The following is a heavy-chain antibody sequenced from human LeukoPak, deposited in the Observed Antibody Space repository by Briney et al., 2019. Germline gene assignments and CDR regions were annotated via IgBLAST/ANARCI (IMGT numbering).Heavy chain of an antibody. Sequence: GGSLRLSCAASGFTFSSYAMSWVRQAPGKGLEWVSAISGSGGSTYYADSVKGRFTISRDNSKNTLYLQMNSLRAEDSAVYYCAKGEGSCSSTSCYVLEDYYYYGMDVWGQGTTVTVSS. CDR2: ISGSGGST. CDR3: AKGEGSCSSTSCYVLEDYYYYGMDV. V-gene: IGHV3-23*01. D-gene: IGHD2-2*01. J-gene: IGHJ6*02. CDR1: GFTFSSYA.